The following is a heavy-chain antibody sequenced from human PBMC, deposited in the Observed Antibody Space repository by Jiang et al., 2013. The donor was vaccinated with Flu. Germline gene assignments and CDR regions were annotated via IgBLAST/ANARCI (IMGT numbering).Heavy chain of an antibody. D-gene: IGHD6-13*01. V-gene: IGHV3-30-3*01. CDR2: ISYDGSNK. Sequence: VQLVESGGGVVQPGRSLRLSCAASGFTFSSYAMHWVRQAPGKGLEWVAVISYDGSNKYYADSVKGRFTISRDNSKNTLYLQMNSLRAEDTAVYYCAREGSSSWYKFYYYYMDVWGKGTTVTVSS. J-gene: IGHJ6*03. CDR3: AREGSSSWYKFYYYYMDV. CDR1: GFTFSSYA.